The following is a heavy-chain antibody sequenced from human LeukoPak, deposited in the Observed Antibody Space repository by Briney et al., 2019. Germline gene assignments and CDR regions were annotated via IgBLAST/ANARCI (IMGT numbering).Heavy chain of an antibody. CDR2: ISGSGGST. CDR3: AKDPCGGDCYSPLYYFDY. V-gene: IGHV3-23*01. D-gene: IGHD2-21*02. CDR1: GFTFSSYA. Sequence: GGSLRLSCAASGFTFSSYAMSWVRQAPGKGLEWVSAISGSGGSTYYADSVKGRFTISRDNSKNTLYLQMNSLRAEDTAVYYCAKDPCGGDCYSPLYYFDYGGQGTLVTVSS. J-gene: IGHJ4*02.